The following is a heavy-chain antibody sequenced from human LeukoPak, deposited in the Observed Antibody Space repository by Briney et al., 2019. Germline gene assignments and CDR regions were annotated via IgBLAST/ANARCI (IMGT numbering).Heavy chain of an antibody. CDR2: ISDSGGST. Sequence: PGGSLRLSCAVSGITLSNYGMSWVRQAPGKGLEWVAGISDSGGSTNYGDSVKGRFTISRDNPKNTLYLRMNSLRAEDTAVYFCAKRGIVIRAVLIVGFHKEAYYFDYWGQGALVTVSS. V-gene: IGHV3-23*01. D-gene: IGHD3-10*01. J-gene: IGHJ4*02. CDR3: AKRGIVIRAVLIVGFHKEAYYFDY. CDR1: GITLSNYG.